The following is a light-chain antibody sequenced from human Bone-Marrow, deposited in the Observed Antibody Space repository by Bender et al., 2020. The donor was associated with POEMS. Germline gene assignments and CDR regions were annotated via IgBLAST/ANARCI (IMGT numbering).Light chain of an antibody. CDR3: QSVDTSATYVI. J-gene: IGLJ2*01. V-gene: IGLV3-25*03. CDR2: KDT. Sequence: SSELTQAPSVSVSPGQTATITCSGDALAKEYVYWYQQRPGQAPVLVTYKDTERPSGNPERFSGSTSGTTATLTISQVQAEDEADYYCQSVDTSATYVIFGGGTTLTVL. CDR1: ALAKEY.